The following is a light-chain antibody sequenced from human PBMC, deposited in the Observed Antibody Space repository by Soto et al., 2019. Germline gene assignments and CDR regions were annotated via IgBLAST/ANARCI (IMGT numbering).Light chain of an antibody. Sequence: QSVLTQPPSASGTPGQRVTISCSGSSSNIGSNYVYWYQQLPGTAPKLLIYSNNQRPSGVPDRFSGSKSGTSASLAISGLRSEDEADYYCAAWDDSLGGYVFGTGTKVT. J-gene: IGLJ1*01. V-gene: IGLV1-47*02. CDR2: SNN. CDR1: SSNIGSNY. CDR3: AAWDDSLGGYV.